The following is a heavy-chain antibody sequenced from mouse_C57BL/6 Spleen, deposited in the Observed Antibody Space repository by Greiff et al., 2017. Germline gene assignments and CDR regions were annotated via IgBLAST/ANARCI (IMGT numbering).Heavy chain of an antibody. CDR1: GFSLTSYG. CDR3: ARKGYDYDYAMDY. J-gene: IGHJ4*01. Sequence: QVQLQQSGPGLVQPSQSLSITCTVTGFSLTSYGVHWVRQSPGKGLEWLGVIWSGGSTDHNAAFISRLSISKDNSKSQVFFKMNSQQADDTAIYYLARKGYDYDYAMDYWGQGTSVTVSS. CDR2: IWSGGST. D-gene: IGHD2-4*01. V-gene: IGHV2-2*01.